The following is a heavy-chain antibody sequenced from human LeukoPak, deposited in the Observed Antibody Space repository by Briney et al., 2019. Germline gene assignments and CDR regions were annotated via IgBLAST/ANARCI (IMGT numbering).Heavy chain of an antibody. Sequence: PSETLSLTCTVSGGPISSYYWSWIRQPPGKGLEWIGYIYYSGSTNYNPSLKSRVTISVDTSKNQFSLKLSSVTAADTAVYYCARALSYGELDYWGQGTLVTVSS. J-gene: IGHJ4*02. CDR1: GGPISSYY. D-gene: IGHD4-17*01. V-gene: IGHV4-59*01. CDR3: ARALSYGELDY. CDR2: IYYSGST.